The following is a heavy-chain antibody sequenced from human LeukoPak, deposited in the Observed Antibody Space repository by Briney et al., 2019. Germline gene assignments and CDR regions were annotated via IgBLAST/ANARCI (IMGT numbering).Heavy chain of an antibody. V-gene: IGHV3-21*01. CDR1: GFTFSSYS. CDR3: AREGMVATFDY. CDR2: ISSSSSYI. Sequence: GGSLRLSCAASGFTFSSYSMNWVRQAPGKGLEWVSSISSSSSYIYYADSVKGRFTISRDKAKNSLYLQLNSLRAEDTAIYYCAREGMVATFDYWGQGTLVTVSS. J-gene: IGHJ4*02. D-gene: IGHD5-12*01.